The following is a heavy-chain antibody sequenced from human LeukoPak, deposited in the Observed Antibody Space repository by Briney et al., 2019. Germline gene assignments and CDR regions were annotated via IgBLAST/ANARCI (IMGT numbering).Heavy chain of an antibody. CDR1: GVTSNNYA. CDR3: ARDLDSAHSYGLDV. V-gene: IGHV3-23*01. D-gene: IGHD3-10*01. CDR2: ISGSGDRT. Sequence: PGGSLRLSCAASGVTSNNYAMSRVRQAPGKGLEWVSGISGSGDRTYYADSVKGRFTISRDNAKNSLYLQMNSLRGEDTAVYYCARDLDSAHSYGLDVWGQGTTVTVSS. J-gene: IGHJ6*02.